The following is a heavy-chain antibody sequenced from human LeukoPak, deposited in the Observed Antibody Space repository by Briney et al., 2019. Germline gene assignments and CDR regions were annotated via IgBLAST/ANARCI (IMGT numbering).Heavy chain of an antibody. Sequence: GGSPRLSCAASGFTFSNYAMHWVRQAPGKGLEWVAVISYDGSNKYYADSVKGRFTISRDNSKNTLYLQMNSLRAEDTAVYYCASYGSGSFGDYWGQGTLVTVSS. J-gene: IGHJ4*02. CDR3: ASYGSGSFGDY. CDR1: GFTFSNYA. CDR2: ISYDGSNK. D-gene: IGHD3-10*01. V-gene: IGHV3-30*04.